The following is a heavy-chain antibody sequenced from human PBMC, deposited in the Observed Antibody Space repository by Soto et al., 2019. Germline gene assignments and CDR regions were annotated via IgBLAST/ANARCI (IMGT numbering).Heavy chain of an antibody. CDR1: GGSISSYY. CDR2: IYYSGST. J-gene: IGHJ5*02. V-gene: IGHV4-59*01. D-gene: IGHD3-3*01. CDR3: ARVSGGNYDFWSGPITRNWFDP. Sequence: SETLSLTCTVSGGSISSYYWSWIRQPPGKGLEWIGYIYYSGSTNYNPSLKSRVTISVDTSKNQFSLKLSSVTAADTAVYYCARVSGGNYDFWSGPITRNWFDPWGQGTLVTVSS.